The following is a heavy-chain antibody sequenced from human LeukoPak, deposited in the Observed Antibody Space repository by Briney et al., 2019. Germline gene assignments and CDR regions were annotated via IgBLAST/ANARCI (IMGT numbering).Heavy chain of an antibody. V-gene: IGHV1-46*01. CDR1: GYTFSSYY. Sequence: ASVKVSCKASGYTFSSYYIHWVRQAPGQGLEWMGFINPSGGGTSHAQKFQGRVTITRDTSASTAYMELSSLRSEDTAVYYCARAPGLMVYALIDYWGQGTLVTVSS. CDR3: ARAPGLMVYALIDY. D-gene: IGHD2-8*01. CDR2: INPSGGGT. J-gene: IGHJ4*02.